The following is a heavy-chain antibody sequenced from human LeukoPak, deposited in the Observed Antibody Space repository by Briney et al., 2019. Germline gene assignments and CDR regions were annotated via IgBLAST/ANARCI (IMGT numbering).Heavy chain of an antibody. V-gene: IGHV4-59*01. D-gene: IGHD6-6*01. CDR3: ARVSGSSGFFDY. CDR2: IYYSGST. Sequence: SETLSLTCTVSGGSISSYYWGWIRQPPGKGLEWIGYIYYSGSTNYNPSLKSRVTISVDTSKNQFSLKLSSVTAADTAVYYCARVSGSSGFFDYWGQGTLVTVSS. J-gene: IGHJ4*02. CDR1: GGSISSYY.